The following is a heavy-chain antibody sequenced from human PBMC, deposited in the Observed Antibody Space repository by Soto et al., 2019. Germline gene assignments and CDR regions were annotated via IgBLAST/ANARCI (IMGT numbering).Heavy chain of an antibody. J-gene: IGHJ4*02. Sequence: EVQLLESGGGLVQPGGSLRLSCEASGFTFSTYAMGWVRQAPGKGLGWVSVISDSGGATYYPDSVKGRFTISRDNSKNTVFLQMNSLRADDTAIYYCAKGPTLVVGEGPDYWGQGTLVTVSS. D-gene: IGHD3-16*01. CDR1: GFTFSTYA. V-gene: IGHV3-23*01. CDR2: ISDSGGAT. CDR3: AKGPTLVVGEGPDY.